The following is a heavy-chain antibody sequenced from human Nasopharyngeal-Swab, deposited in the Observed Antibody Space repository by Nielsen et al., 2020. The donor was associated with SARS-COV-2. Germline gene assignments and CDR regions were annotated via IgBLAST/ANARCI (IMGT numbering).Heavy chain of an antibody. CDR1: GFTFSRYT. D-gene: IGHD3-22*01. CDR3: ASTPLDSSGYYYAFHY. J-gene: IGHJ4*02. Sequence: GESLKISCAASGFTFSRYTMHWVRQAPGKGLEWVAVISYDGSNKYYADSVKGRFTISRYISKNTLYLQMNSLRAEDTAVFYCASTPLDSSGYYYAFHYWGRGTRVTVSS. CDR2: ISYDGSNK. V-gene: IGHV3-30-3*01.